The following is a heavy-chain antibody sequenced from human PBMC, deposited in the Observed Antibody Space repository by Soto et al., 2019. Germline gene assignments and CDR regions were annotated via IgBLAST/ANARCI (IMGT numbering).Heavy chain of an antibody. CDR2: ISYDGSNK. V-gene: IGHV3-30*18. D-gene: IGHD6-19*01. Sequence: GGSLRLSCAASGFTFSSYGMHWVRQAPGKGLEWVAVISYDGSNKYYADSVKGRFTISRDNSKNTLYLQMNSLRAEDTAVYYCAKEVAVAGIYYYGMDVWGQGTTVTVSS. CDR3: AKEVAVAGIYYYGMDV. CDR1: GFTFSSYG. J-gene: IGHJ6*02.